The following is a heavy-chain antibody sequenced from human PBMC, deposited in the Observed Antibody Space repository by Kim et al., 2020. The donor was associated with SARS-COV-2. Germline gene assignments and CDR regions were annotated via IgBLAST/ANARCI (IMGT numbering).Heavy chain of an antibody. CDR3: ASQIITLPSGPAGRLDS. J-gene: IGHJ5*01. CDR1: GYRITSGSY. Sequence: SETLSLTCTVSGYRITSGSYWGWIRQSPRRRLEWIGCIYHSGKTYYNPSLESRVTISVDTSKNQFSLRLTSVTAADTAVYYCASQIITLPSGPAGRLDS. V-gene: IGHV4-38-2*02. CDR2: IYHSGKT. D-gene: IGHD3-22*01.